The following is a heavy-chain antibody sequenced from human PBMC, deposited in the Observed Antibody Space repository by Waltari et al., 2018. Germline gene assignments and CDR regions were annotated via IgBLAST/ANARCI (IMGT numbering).Heavy chain of an antibody. D-gene: IGHD3-22*01. CDR1: GGTFSSYA. V-gene: IGHV1-69*08. CDR2: IIPIFGTE. Sequence: QVQLVQSGAEVKKPGSSVKVSCKASGGTFSSYAISWVRQAPGHGLEWMGRIIPIFGTENYEQKCQGRVTITADKSTSTAYMELSSLRSEDTAVYYCARATYYYDSSGYSHAEYFQHWGQGTLVTVSS. CDR3: ARATYYYDSSGYSHAEYFQH. J-gene: IGHJ1*01.